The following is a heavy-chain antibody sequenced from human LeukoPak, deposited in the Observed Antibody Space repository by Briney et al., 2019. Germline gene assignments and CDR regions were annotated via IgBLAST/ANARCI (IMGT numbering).Heavy chain of an antibody. CDR1: GYSISSGYY. CDR3: ASSVRELLLFDY. V-gene: IGHV4-38-2*02. CDR2: IYHSGST. Sequence: PSETLSLTCTVSGYSISSGYYWGWVRQPPGKGLEWIGSIYHSGSTYYNPSLKSRVTISVDTSKNQFSLKLSSVTAADTAVYYCASSVRELLLFDYWGQGTLVTVSS. D-gene: IGHD1-26*01. J-gene: IGHJ4*02.